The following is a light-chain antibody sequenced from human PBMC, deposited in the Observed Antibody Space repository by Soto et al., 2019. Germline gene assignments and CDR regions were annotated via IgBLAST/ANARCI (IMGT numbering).Light chain of an antibody. CDR1: QSISTT. J-gene: IGKJ4*01. Sequence: EIVLTQSPVTLSVSPGARATLSCRAIQSISTTLVWYQQKPGQAPSLLIYGASTRATGVPARFSGSGSGTEFTLTISSLQSEDFAVYYCQQYNSWVTFGGGTKVEIK. CDR3: QQYNSWVT. V-gene: IGKV3-15*01. CDR2: GAS.